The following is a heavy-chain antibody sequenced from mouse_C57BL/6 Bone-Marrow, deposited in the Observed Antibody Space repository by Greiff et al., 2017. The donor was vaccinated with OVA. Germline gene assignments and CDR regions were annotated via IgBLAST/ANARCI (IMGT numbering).Heavy chain of an antibody. Sequence: VQLQQPGAELVKPGASVKLSCKASGYTFTSYWMQWVKQRPGQGLEWIGEIDPSDSYTNYNQKFKGKATLTVDTSSSTAYMQLSSLTSEDSAVYYCARVRRGGDYWGQGTSVTVSS. CDR3: ARVRRGGDY. D-gene: IGHD2-14*01. J-gene: IGHJ4*01. CDR2: IDPSDSYT. V-gene: IGHV1-50*01. CDR1: GYTFTSYW.